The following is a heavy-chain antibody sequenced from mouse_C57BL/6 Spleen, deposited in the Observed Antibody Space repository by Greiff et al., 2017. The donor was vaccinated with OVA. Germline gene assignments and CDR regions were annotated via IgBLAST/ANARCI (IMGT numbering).Heavy chain of an antibody. V-gene: IGHV6-3*01. CDR2: IRLKSDNYAT. CDR3: TGGLGRFWYFDV. J-gene: IGHJ1*03. D-gene: IGHD4-1*01. CDR1: GFTFSNYW. Sequence: EVMLVESGGGLVQPGGSMKLSCVASGFTFSNYWMNWVRKSPEKGLEWVAQIRLKSDNYATHYAESVKGRFTISRDDSKSSVYLQMNNLRAEDTGIYYCTGGLGRFWYFDVWGTGTTVTVSS.